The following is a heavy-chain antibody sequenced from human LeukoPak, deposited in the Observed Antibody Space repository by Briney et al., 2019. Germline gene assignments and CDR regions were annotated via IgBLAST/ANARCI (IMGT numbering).Heavy chain of an antibody. D-gene: IGHD3-10*01. CDR1: GFTFSSYA. J-gene: IGHJ6*02. CDR3: ARGVYYLSVGGHRRGMDV. CDR2: ISSSSTYT. V-gene: IGHV3-21*01. Sequence: PGGSLRLSCAASGFTFSSYAMNWVRQTPGKGLELVASISSSSTYTYYGDSVKGRFTISRDNAKNSLYLQMHSLRVDDTAVYYCARGVYYLSVGGHRRGMDVWGQGTTVTVSS.